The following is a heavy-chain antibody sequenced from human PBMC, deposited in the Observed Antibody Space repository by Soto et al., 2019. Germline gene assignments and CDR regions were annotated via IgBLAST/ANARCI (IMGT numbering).Heavy chain of an antibody. J-gene: IGHJ5*02. V-gene: IGHV3-49*03. Sequence: WCXRLSGTSARFSFCGYSISLFRQAHGKGRGFVGFIRSKSYGTTTEYAASVKGRFTISRDDHKSIAYLQMNRRTTDEPAVHYSTRDRILIEASLNWLETWGQGPLVNVYS. CDR3: TRDRILIEASLNWLET. CDR1: RFSFCGYS. CDR2: IRSKSYGTTT. D-gene: IGHD1-26*01.